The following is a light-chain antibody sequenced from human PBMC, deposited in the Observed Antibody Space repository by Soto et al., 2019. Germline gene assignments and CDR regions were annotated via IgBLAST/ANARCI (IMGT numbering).Light chain of an antibody. Sequence: QSVLAEPASGSGSAGQSNTISCTATSRDMGGYNYVSWYQQYPGTAPKLMIYEVTDRPSGVSKRFSGSKSGNTASLTISGLQADDEPEYYCSSYTSSRTLVFGTGTKSPS. CDR3: SSYTSSRTLV. CDR2: EVT. J-gene: IGLJ1*01. V-gene: IGLV2-14*01. CDR1: SRDMGGYNY.